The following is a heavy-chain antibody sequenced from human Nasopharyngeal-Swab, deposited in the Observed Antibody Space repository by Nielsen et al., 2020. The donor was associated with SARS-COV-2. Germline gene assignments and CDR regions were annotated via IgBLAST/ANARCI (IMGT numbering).Heavy chain of an antibody. Sequence: GGSLRLSCAASGFTFSDYYMSWIRQAPGKGLEWVSYISSSGSTIYYADSVKGRFTISRDNAKNSLYLQMNSLRAEDTAAYYCASSYYDSSGYYPDYWGQGTLVTVSS. CDR1: GFTFSDYY. V-gene: IGHV3-11*01. CDR3: ASSYYDSSGYYPDY. CDR2: ISSSGSTI. D-gene: IGHD3-22*01. J-gene: IGHJ4*02.